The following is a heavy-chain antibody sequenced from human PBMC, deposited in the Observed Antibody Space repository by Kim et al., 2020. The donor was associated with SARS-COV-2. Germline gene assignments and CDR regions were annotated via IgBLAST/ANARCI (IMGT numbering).Heavy chain of an antibody. V-gene: IGHV2-5*02. CDR3: VHIALRSMGNY. CDR1: GFSLTTTGVG. Sequence: SGPTLVNPTQTLTLTCTFSGFSLTTTGVGVGWIRQPPGRALEWLALIYWDDAERYSPYLQYRLTITKDTSKNQVVLTMANMDPVDTATYYCVHIALRSMGNYWGQGTLVTVSS. J-gene: IGHJ4*02. CDR2: IYWDDAE. D-gene: IGHD7-27*01.